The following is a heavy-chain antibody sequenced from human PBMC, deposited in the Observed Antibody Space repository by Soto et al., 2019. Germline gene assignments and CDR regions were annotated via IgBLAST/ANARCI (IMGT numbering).Heavy chain of an antibody. Sequence: QITLKESGPTLVIPTQTLTLTCTFSGFSLNTRGVGVGWIRQPPGKALEWVALIHWDDEKRYSPSLRNTLTTTKDTSNNQVVLIMPNMDPVDTATHYCAYRPSVLGSGWNFDVWGQGILVTVSS. D-gene: IGHD6-19*01. CDR2: IHWDDEK. CDR1: GFSLNTRGVG. CDR3: AYRPSVLGSGWNFDV. V-gene: IGHV2-5*02. J-gene: IGHJ4*02.